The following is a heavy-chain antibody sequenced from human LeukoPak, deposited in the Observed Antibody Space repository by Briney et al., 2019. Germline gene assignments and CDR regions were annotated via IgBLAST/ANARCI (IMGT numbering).Heavy chain of an antibody. CDR1: GFTFSSYA. J-gene: IGHJ3*02. V-gene: IGHV3-23*01. D-gene: IGHD3-22*01. CDR2: ISGSGGST. CDR3: AKDGRLRITMIVVVITPDAFDI. Sequence: GGSLRLSCAASGFTFSSYAMSWVRQAPGKGLEWVSAISGSGGSTYYADSVKGRFTIPRDNSKNTLYLQMNSLRAEDTAVYYCAKDGRLRITMIVVVITPDAFDIWGQGTMVTVSS.